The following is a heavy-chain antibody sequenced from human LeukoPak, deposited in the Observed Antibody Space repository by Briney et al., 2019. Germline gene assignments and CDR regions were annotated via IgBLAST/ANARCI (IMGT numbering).Heavy chain of an antibody. J-gene: IGHJ6*03. CDR1: GYTFTSYD. Sequence: ASVKVSCKASGYTFTSYDINWVRQATGQGLEWMGWMNPNSGNTGYAQKFQGRVTMTRNTSIRTAYMELSSLRSEDTAVYYCARGGTYYYDSSGYYYVPRRDYYMDVWGKGTTVTVSS. CDR2: MNPNSGNT. D-gene: IGHD3-22*01. V-gene: IGHV1-8*01. CDR3: ARGGTYYYDSSGYYYVPRRDYYMDV.